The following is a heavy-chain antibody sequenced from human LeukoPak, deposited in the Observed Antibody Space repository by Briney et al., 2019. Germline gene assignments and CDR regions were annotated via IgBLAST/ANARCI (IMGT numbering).Heavy chain of an antibody. CDR3: TRDGSGMHYGMDV. D-gene: IGHD1-26*01. Sequence: GGSVRLSCTASGFTFGDYIMSWVRQAPGKGLEWVGFIRGKAYGGTTEYAASVKGRFTISRDASKSIAYLQVNSLKTEDTAVYYCTRDGSGMHYGMDVWGQGTTVTVSS. V-gene: IGHV3-49*04. J-gene: IGHJ6*02. CDR1: GFTFGDYI. CDR2: IRGKAYGGTT.